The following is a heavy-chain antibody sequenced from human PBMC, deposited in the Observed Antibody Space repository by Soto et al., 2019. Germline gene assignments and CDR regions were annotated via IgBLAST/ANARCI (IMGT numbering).Heavy chain of an antibody. V-gene: IGHV3-43*02. D-gene: IGHD6-19*01. CDR3: AQEIVYSSGWFDY. J-gene: IGHJ4*02. Sequence: GGSLRLSCAASGFTFDGYDRRWVRRAPGKGLEGVSLISGDGGSTYYADSVKGRFTISRDNSKNSLYLQMNSLRTEDTALYHCAQEIVYSSGWFDYWGQGTLVTVSS. CDR1: GFTFDGYD. CDR2: ISGDGGST.